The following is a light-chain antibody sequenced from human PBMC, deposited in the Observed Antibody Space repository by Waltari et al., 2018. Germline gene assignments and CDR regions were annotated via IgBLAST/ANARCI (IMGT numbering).Light chain of an antibody. CDR3: QTWGTGIQV. Sequence: QLVLTQSPSASASLGASVKLTCTLSSGHSSYAIAWHQQQPEKGPRYLMQVNSDGSHKKGDAIPDRFSGSSSGTERYLTISSLHAEDEADYYCQTWGTGIQVFGGGTKLTVL. CDR1: SGHSSYA. V-gene: IGLV4-69*01. CDR2: VNSDGSH. J-gene: IGLJ2*01.